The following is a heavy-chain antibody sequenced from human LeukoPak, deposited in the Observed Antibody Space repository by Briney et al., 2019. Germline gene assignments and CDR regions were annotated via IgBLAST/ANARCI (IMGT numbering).Heavy chain of an antibody. V-gene: IGHV3-30*04. Sequence: GGSLRLSCVASGFTFSSYAMHWVRQAPGKGLEWVAVISYDGSNKYYADSVKGRFTISRDNSKNTLYLQMNSLRAEDTAVYYCAKDQRLGAFDIWGQGTMVTVSS. CDR1: GFTFSSYA. D-gene: IGHD3-16*01. J-gene: IGHJ3*02. CDR2: ISYDGSNK. CDR3: AKDQRLGAFDI.